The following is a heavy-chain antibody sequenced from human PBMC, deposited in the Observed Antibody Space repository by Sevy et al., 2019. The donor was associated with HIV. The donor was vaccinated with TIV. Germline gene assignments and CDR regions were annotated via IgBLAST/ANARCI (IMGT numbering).Heavy chain of an antibody. D-gene: IGHD6-13*01. Sequence: GGSLRLSCAASGFTFSSFSMNWVRQAPGKGPEWISYSSTRSSAIYYEDSMKGRLTISRDNSKNTLYLQMNSLRAEDTAVYSCARESASGTPGGVYYYYYNMDVWGQGTTVTVSS. CDR3: ARESASGTPGGVYYYYYNMDV. CDR1: GFTFSSFS. CDR2: SSTRSSAI. J-gene: IGHJ6*02. V-gene: IGHV3-48*01.